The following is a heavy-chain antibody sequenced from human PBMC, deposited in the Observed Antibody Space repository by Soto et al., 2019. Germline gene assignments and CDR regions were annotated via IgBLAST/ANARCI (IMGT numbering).Heavy chain of an antibody. CDR3: ARESGGATATLDYYYFYMDV. D-gene: IGHD5-12*01. V-gene: IGHV1-2*04. CDR1: GDRFTDYY. J-gene: IGHJ6*03. Sequence: QVQLVQSGAEVKEPGASVTVSCRASGDRFTDYYMHWVRQAPGQGLEWMGWINPNSGVTKYAQKFQGWVTMTRDTSIRTVYMQLSRLEFDDTAIYYCARESGGATATLDYYYFYMDVWGTGTTVTVSS. CDR2: INPNSGVT.